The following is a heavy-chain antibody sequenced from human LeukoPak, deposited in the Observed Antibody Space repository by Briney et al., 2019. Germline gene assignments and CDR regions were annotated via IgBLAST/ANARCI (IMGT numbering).Heavy chain of an antibody. V-gene: IGHV1-18*01. D-gene: IGHD3-3*01. CDR3: AREKDFWSGYYPLDY. Sequence: ASVKVSCKASGYTFTSYGISWVRQAPGQGLEWMGWISAYNGNTNYAQKLQGRVTMTTDTSTSTAYMELRSLRSDDTAVYYCAREKDFWSGYYPLDYWGQGTLVTVSS. J-gene: IGHJ4*02. CDR1: GYTFTSYG. CDR2: ISAYNGNT.